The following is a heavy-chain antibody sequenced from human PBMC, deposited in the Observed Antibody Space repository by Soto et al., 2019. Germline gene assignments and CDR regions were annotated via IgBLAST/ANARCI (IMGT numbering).Heavy chain of an antibody. D-gene: IGHD1-1*01. CDR2: ISAHNGNT. J-gene: IGHJ4*02. Sequence: QVHLVQSGAEAKKPGPSVKVSGKASGYTFTSYGITWVRQAPGQGLEWRGWISAHNGNTDYAQKPQGRVIVTRDTSTSTAYMELRSLISDDTAVYYCARGRYGDYWGQGALVTVSS. CDR1: GYTFTSYG. V-gene: IGHV1-18*01. CDR3: ARGRYGDY.